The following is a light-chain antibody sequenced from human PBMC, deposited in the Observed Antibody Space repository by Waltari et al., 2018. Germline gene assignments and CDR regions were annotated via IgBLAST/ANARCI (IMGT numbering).Light chain of an antibody. CDR3: SSYGSINTWL. J-gene: IGLJ3*02. CDR2: EVT. V-gene: IGLV2-23*02. CDR1: SRDVGRSNI. Sequence: QSALTQAASVSGSPGPSIPIPCTGPSRDVGRSNIVSLYQHHPAQPPHPPTPALPTRPQQPPGKAPILIISEVTKRPSGVSNRFSGSKSGNTASLTISGLQAEDEADYFCSSYGSINTWLFGGGTKLTVL.